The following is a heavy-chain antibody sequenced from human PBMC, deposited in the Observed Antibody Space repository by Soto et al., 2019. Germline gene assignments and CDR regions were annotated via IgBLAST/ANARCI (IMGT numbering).Heavy chain of an antibody. CDR2: INHSGST. V-gene: IGHV4-34*01. CDR1: GGSFSGYY. CDR3: ARSRGKSSDY. J-gene: IGHJ4*02. D-gene: IGHD3-10*01. Sequence: PSETLSLTCAVYGGSFSGYYWSWIRQPPGKGLEWIGEINHSGSTNYNPSLKSRVTISVDTSKNQFSLKLSSVTAADTAVYYCARSRGKSSDYWGQGTLVTVSS.